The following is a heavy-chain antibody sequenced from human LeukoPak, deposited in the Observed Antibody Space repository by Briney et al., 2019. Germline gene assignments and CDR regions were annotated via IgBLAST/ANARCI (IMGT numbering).Heavy chain of an antibody. CDR1: GYTFTSYA. CDR2: INPNSGGT. V-gene: IGHV1-2*02. J-gene: IGHJ2*01. Sequence: ASVKVSCKASGYTFTSYAMHWVRQAPGQGLEWMGWINPNSGGTNYAQKFQGRVTMTRDTSISTAYTELSRLRSDDTAVYYCARDSRDGYNFRYFDLWGRGTLVTVSS. CDR3: ARDSRDGYNFRYFDL. D-gene: IGHD5-24*01.